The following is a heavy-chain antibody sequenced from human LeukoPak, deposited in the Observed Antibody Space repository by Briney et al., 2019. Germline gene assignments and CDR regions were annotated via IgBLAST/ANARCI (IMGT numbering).Heavy chain of an antibody. CDR3: ARDQVWSGYYTSQGPFDY. CDR2: INPSCGST. D-gene: IGHD3-3*01. Sequence: ASVKVSCKASGYTFTSYYMHWVRQAPGQGLEWMGIINPSCGSTSYAQKFQGRVTITRDTYTSTVYMELSSLRSEDTAVYYCARDQVWSGYYTSQGPFDYWGQGTLVTVSS. J-gene: IGHJ4*02. CDR1: GYTFTSYY. V-gene: IGHV1-46*01.